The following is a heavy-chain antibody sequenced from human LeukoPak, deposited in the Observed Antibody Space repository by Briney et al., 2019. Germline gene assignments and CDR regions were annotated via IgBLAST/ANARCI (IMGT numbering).Heavy chain of an antibody. V-gene: IGHV3-21*01. CDR2: ISSSSSYI. CDR3: ATRILPNAFDI. Sequence: GGSLRLSCAASGFTFSSYSMNWVRQAPGKGLEWVSSISSSSSYIYYADSVKGRFTISRDNAKNSLDLQMNSLRAEDTAVYYCATRILPNAFDIWGQGTMVTVSS. J-gene: IGHJ3*02. CDR1: GFTFSSYS. D-gene: IGHD2-15*01.